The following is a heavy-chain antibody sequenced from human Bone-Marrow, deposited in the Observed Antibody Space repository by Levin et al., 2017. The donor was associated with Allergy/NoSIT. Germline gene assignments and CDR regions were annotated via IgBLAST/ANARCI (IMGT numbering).Heavy chain of an antibody. D-gene: IGHD2-8*01. Sequence: QTLSLTCTFSGFSLNTSGMCVSWIRQPPGKALEWLARIDWDDDKYYSISLKTRLTISKDTSQNQVVLTMTNMAPVDTATYYCARTAQGLLLAGFDIWGQGTMVTVSS. J-gene: IGHJ3*02. V-gene: IGHV2-70*11. CDR3: ARTAQGLLLAGFDI. CDR1: GFSLNTSGMC. CDR2: IDWDDDK.